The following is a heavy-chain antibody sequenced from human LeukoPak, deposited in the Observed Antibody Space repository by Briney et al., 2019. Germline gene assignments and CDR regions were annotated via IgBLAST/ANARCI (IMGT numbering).Heavy chain of an antibody. Sequence: GASVKVSCKASGGTFSSYAISWVRQAPGQGLEWMGGIIPIFGTANYAQKFQGRVTTTTDESTSTAYMELSSLRSEDTAVYYCARGGPILTYSGSYYPKNFDYWGQGTLVTVSS. CDR2: IIPIFGTA. CDR1: GGTFSSYA. CDR3: ARGGPILTYSGSYYPKNFDY. J-gene: IGHJ4*02. D-gene: IGHD1-26*01. V-gene: IGHV1-69*05.